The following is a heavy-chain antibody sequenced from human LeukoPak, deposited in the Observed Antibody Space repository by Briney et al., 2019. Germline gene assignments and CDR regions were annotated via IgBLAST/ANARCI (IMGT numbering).Heavy chain of an antibody. CDR3: AKENDFVY. J-gene: IGHJ4*02. CDR1: GFTLSNSG. Sequence: PGGSLRLSCTASGFTLSNSGMSWVRQAPGKGLEWVAVISYDGTNKYYADSVKGRFTISRDNSKSTLYLQMNSLRAEDTAVYYCAKENDFVYWGQGTLVTVSS. D-gene: IGHD3-3*01. V-gene: IGHV3-30*18. CDR2: ISYDGTNK.